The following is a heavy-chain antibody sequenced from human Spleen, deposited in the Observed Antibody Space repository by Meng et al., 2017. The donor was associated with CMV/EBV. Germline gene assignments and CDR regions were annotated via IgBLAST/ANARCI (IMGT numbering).Heavy chain of an antibody. D-gene: IGHD7-27*01. CDR3: ARATGDWYFDL. J-gene: IGHJ2*01. Sequence: ASVKVSCKASGYTFTGYYMHWVRQAPGQGLEWMGWINPNSGGTNYAQKFQGRVTMTRDTSISTAYMELSRLRSEDTAVYSCARATGDWYFDLWGRGTLVTVSS. CDR2: INPNSGGT. V-gene: IGHV1-2*02. CDR1: GYTFTGYY.